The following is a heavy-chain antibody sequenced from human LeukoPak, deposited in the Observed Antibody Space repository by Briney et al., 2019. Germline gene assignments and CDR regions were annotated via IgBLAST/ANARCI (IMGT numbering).Heavy chain of an antibody. CDR3: AQLLTTFDY. CDR2: ISSSGGST. V-gene: IGHV3-23*01. J-gene: IGHJ4*02. Sequence: GGSLRLSCAASGFTFSSYGMHWVRQAPGKGLEWVSAISSSGGSTYYADSVKGRFTISRDNSKNTLYLQMNSLRAEDTAVYYCAQLLTTFDYWGQGTLVTVSS. D-gene: IGHD4-17*01. CDR1: GFTFSSYG.